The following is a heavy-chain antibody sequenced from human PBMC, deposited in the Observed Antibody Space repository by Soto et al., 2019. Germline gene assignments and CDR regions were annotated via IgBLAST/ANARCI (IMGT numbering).Heavy chain of an antibody. V-gene: IGHV3-23*01. CDR1: GFTFSTYA. Sequence: PGGSLRLSCAASGFTFSTYAMSWVRQAPGKGLEWVSGISDSVGTTYYADSVKGRFTISRDNSKNTLHLQMNSLRAEDTAVYYCAKFAFGGIYYYYMDVWGKGTTVTVSS. D-gene: IGHD3-16*01. CDR2: ISDSVGTT. J-gene: IGHJ6*03. CDR3: AKFAFGGIYYYYMDV.